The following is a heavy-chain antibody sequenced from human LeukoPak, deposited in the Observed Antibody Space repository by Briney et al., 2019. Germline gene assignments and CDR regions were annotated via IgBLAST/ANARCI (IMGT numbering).Heavy chain of an antibody. CDR1: GGSFSGYY. CDR2: INHSGST. V-gene: IGHV4-34*01. D-gene: IGHD3-22*01. J-gene: IGHJ4*02. CDR3: ARGEDSSGYFGLSY. Sequence: PSETLSLTCAVYGGSFSGYYWSWIRQPPGKGLEWIGEINHSGSTNYNPSLKSRVTISVDTSKNQFSLKLSSVTAADTAVYYCARGEDSSGYFGLSYWGQGTLVTVSS.